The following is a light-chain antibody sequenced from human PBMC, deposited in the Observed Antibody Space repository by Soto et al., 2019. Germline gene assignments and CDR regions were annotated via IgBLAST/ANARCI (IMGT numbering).Light chain of an antibody. J-gene: IGKJ2*01. V-gene: IGKV3-20*01. CDR3: HLDGSSPART. CDR1: QSVSSSY. CDR2: VAS. Sequence: EIVLTQSPGTLSFSPGERATLSCRASQSVSSSYLAWYQQTPGHAPRLLIYVASSRATGIPDRFSGSGSGTDFTLTISRLEPGDFAGYYCHLDGSSPARTFGQGTELHI.